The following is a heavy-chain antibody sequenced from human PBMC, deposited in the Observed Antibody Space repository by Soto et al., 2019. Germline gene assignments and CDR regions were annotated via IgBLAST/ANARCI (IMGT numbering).Heavy chain of an antibody. J-gene: IGHJ4*02. Sequence: QVQLVQSGAEVRKPGSSVKVSCKASGGTFSRHAISWVRQAPGQGLEWMGGIIPIFGTANHAQKFQGRVTIIADESTSTVYMELSSLRSEDTAMYYCARGWRYDSNDYYYAYWCQGTLVIVSS. CDR2: IIPIFGTA. CDR3: ARGWRYDSNDYYYAY. D-gene: IGHD3-22*01. V-gene: IGHV1-69*01. CDR1: GGTFSRHA.